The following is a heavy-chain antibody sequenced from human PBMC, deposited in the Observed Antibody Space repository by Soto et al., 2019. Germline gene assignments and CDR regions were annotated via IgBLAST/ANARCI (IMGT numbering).Heavy chain of an antibody. Sequence: EVQLVESGGGLVQPGGSLRLSCAASGFSFSSYSMDWVRQAPGKGLEWVSHTSSSGRTTHYADSVKGRFTISRDNAKNSLYLQMNSLRDEDTAVYYCAREGYSFALNWFDPWGQGTLVTVSS. V-gene: IGHV3-48*02. J-gene: IGHJ5*02. D-gene: IGHD6-13*01. CDR1: GFSFSSYS. CDR3: AREGYSFALNWFDP. CDR2: TSSSGRTT.